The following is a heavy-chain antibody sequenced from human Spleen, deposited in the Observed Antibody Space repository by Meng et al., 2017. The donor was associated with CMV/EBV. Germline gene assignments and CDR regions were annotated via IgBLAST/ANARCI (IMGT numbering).Heavy chain of an antibody. V-gene: IGHV1-3*01. Sequence: QVQLVQTGAEVKNPGASVTLSCKTSGYIFKDYAMHWVRQAPGQRLEWMGWINAGNGDTKYSQKFQGRVTITRDTSASIGYMEVSSLRFEDTAVYYCARAGAAVTTNFDFWGQGTLVTVSS. CDR2: INAGNGDT. CDR3: ARAGAAVTTNFDF. D-gene: IGHD4-17*01. CDR1: GYIFKDYA. J-gene: IGHJ4*02.